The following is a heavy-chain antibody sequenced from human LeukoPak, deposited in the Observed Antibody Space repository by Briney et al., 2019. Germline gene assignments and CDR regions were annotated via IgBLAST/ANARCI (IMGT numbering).Heavy chain of an antibody. Sequence: PGGSLRLSCAASGLTFNKSWMTWVRQAPGKGLEWVGRIKSITDRGTTDYAVLVKDRFIISRDDSKSMLYLQMNSLETEDTAVYYCTKQRNLNRRMIDWYFDLWGRGTLVTVSS. V-gene: IGHV3-15*01. D-gene: IGHD1-14*01. CDR2: IKSITDRGTT. CDR1: GLTFNKSW. CDR3: TKQRNLNRRMIDWYFDL. J-gene: IGHJ2*01.